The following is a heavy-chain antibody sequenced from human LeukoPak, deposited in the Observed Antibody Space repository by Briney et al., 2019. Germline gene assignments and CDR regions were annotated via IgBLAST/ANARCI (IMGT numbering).Heavy chain of an antibody. CDR1: GGSISSSNW. J-gene: IGHJ4*02. CDR2: IYHSGST. CDR3: ARRQGSAWSSRDFDS. D-gene: IGHD1-26*01. V-gene: IGHV4-4*02. Sequence: SGTLSLTCAVSGGSISSSNWWSWVRQPPGKGLEWIGEIYHSGSTNYNPSLKSRVTISVDKSKNQFSLKLSPVTAADTAVYSCARRQGSAWSSRDFDSWGQGTLVTVSS.